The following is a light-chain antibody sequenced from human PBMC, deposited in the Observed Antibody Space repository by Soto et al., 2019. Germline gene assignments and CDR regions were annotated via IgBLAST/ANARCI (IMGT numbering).Light chain of an antibody. CDR1: QSISTNF. CDR3: QQYGGSPRT. CDR2: GAS. Sequence: EIVLMQSRATLSLSQGEGATVFWRASQSISTNFLTWYQQKRGQAPTLLIRGASNRATGIPDRFSRSVSGTDFTLTITRLDPEDLAVYYCQQYGGSPRTFGQGTKVDIK. V-gene: IGKV3-20*01. J-gene: IGKJ1*01.